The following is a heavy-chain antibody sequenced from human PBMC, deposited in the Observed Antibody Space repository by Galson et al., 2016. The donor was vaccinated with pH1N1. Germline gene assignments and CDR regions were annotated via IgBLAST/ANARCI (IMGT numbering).Heavy chain of an antibody. J-gene: IGHJ4*02. CDR3: IRQMP. V-gene: IGHV3-74*01. CDR2: LKSDGTSA. CDR1: EFIFSNKW. D-gene: IGHD2-2*01. Sequence: SLRLSCAASEFIFSNKWMHWLRQSPGKGLEWLAVLKSDGTSARYADSVKGRFTIPRDNAKNTLYLQMNSLRVEDTSVYYCIRQMPWGQGVLVTVSS.